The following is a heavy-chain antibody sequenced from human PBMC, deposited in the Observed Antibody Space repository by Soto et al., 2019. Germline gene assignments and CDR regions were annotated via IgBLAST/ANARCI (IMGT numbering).Heavy chain of an antibody. V-gene: IGHV4-61*01. D-gene: IGHD3-16*01. CDR1: GFIGSSQTE. CDR3: ASVVFTVAAITEFFFLCFGDP. CDR2: IYYNGGT. J-gene: IGHJ5*02. Sequence: GFIGSSQTECKWIRQPPGKELEWIGHIYYNGGTNYNPSLQSRVIISRDTSKNLVSLRLTSVTAADTAMYICASVVFTVAAITEFFFLCFGDP.